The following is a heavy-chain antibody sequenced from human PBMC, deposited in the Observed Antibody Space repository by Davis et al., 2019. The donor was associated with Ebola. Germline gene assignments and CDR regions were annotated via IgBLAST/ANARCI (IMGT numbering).Heavy chain of an antibody. J-gene: IGHJ5*02. V-gene: IGHV4-38-2*02. CDR3: ARDITGTGWFDP. CDR1: GYSISSGYY. Sequence: MPGGSLRLSCTVSGYSISSGYYWGWIRQPPGKGLEWIGSIYHSGSTYYNPSLKSRVTISVDKSKNQFSLKLSSVTAADTAVYYCARDITGTGWFDPWGQGTLVTVSS. D-gene: IGHD1-20*01. CDR2: IYHSGST.